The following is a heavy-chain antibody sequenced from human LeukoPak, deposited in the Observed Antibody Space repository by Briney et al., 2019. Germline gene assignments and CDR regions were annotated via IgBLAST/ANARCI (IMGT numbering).Heavy chain of an antibody. J-gene: IGHJ4*02. D-gene: IGHD3-22*01. V-gene: IGHV1-69*13. CDR3: ATPGDSSGFQD. CDR2: IIPIFGTA. CDR1: GGTFSTYA. Sequence: ASVKVSCKASGGTFSTYAISWVRQAPGQGLEWMGGIIPIFGTAKYAQKLQGRVTITADESTSTAYMEVSSLRSEDTAVYYCATPGDSSGFQDWGQGTLVTVSS.